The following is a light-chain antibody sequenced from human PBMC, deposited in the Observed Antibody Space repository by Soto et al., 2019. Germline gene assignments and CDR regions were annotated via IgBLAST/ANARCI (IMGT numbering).Light chain of an antibody. CDR3: QQSYSTPWT. V-gene: IGKV1-39*01. Sequence: DIQMTQSPSSLSASVGDRVTITCRASQSISSYLNWYQQKPGKAPKLLIYAASNLQSGVPSRFSGSGSGTDLTLTISSLQPEDFATYYCQQSYSTPWTFGQGTKVDIK. CDR1: QSISSY. CDR2: AAS. J-gene: IGKJ1*01.